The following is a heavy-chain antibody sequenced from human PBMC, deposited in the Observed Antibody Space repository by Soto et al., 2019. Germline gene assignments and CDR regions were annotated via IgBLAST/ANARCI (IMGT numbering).Heavy chain of an antibody. CDR1: GFTFSSYA. CDR2: ISYDGSNK. J-gene: IGHJ4*02. CDR3: ARGDDYGDYSPFDY. V-gene: IGHV3-30-3*01. Sequence: VGSLRLSCAASGFTFSSYAMHWVRQAPGKGLEWVAVISYDGSNKYYADSVKGRFTISRDNSKNTLYLQMNSLRAEDTAVYYCARGDDYGDYSPFDYWGQGTLVTVSS. D-gene: IGHD4-17*01.